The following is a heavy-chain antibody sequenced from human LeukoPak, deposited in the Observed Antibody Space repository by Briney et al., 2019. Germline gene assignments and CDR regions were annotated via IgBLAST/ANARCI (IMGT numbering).Heavy chain of an antibody. CDR1: GGTFSSYA. D-gene: IGHD2-2*01. V-gene: IGHV1-69*01. J-gene: IGHJ5*02. CDR3: ARDLGYCSSTSCYVDSDWFDP. Sequence: SVKVSCKASGGTFSSYAISWVRQAPGQGLEWMGGIIPIFGTANYAQKFQGRVTITADESTSTAYMELSSLRSEDTAVYYCARDLGYCSSTSCYVDSDWFDPWGQGTLVTVSS. CDR2: IIPIFGTA.